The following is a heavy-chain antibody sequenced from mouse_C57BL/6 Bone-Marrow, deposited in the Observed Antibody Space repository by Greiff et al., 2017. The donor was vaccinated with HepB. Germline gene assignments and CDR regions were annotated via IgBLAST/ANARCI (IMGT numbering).Heavy chain of an antibody. CDR2: INYDGSST. D-gene: IGHD6-5*01. CDR1: GFTFSDYY. Sequence: EVQLVESEGGLVQPGSSMKLSCTASGFTFSDYYMAWVRQVPEKGLEWVANINYDGSSTYYLDSLKSRFIISRDNAKNILYLQMSSLKSEDTATYYCARSLLAFDVWGTGTTVTVSS. CDR3: ARSLLAFDV. V-gene: IGHV5-16*01. J-gene: IGHJ1*03.